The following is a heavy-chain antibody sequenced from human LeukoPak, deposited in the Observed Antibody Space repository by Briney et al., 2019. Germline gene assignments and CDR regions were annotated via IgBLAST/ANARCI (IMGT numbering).Heavy chain of an antibody. CDR1: GYTFTSYD. CDR3: ARNPAYSSGYSVGMDV. V-gene: IGHV1-8*01. Sequence: ASAKVSCKASGYTFTSYDINWVRQATGQGLEWMGWMNPNSGNTGYAQKFQGRVTMTRNTSISTAYIELSSLRSEDTAVYYCARNPAYSSGYSVGMDVWGQGTTVTVPS. CDR2: MNPNSGNT. D-gene: IGHD6-19*01. J-gene: IGHJ6*02.